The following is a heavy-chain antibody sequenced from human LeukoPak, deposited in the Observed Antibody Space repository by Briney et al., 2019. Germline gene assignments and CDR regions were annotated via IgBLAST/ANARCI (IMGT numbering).Heavy chain of an antibody. CDR3: ARCQMAATGTGAFDV. CDR1: GFTFSTYA. V-gene: IGHV3-23*01. Sequence: GGSLTLSCAVSGFTFSTYAMTWVRQAPGRGLEWVSAFSATDGSAQYADSLKGRFTIFRDSAINTLFLQINGLRDEDTAVYYCARCQMAATGTGAFDVWGQGTVVTVSS. D-gene: IGHD1-1*01. CDR2: FSATDGSA. J-gene: IGHJ3*01.